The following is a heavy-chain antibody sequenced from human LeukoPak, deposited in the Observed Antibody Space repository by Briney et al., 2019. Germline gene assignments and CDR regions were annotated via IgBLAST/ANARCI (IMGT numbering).Heavy chain of an antibody. Sequence: GGSLRLSCAASGFNVGSKHMNWVRQAPGKGLEWVSGIYPGGDSYYADSPKGRFIISRDISKNTVFLQMNSLRDEDTAVYYCGRLNFGDDYWGQGALVTVSS. J-gene: IGHJ4*02. D-gene: IGHD4-17*01. V-gene: IGHV3-53*01. CDR2: IYPGGDS. CDR3: GRLNFGDDY. CDR1: GFNVGSKH.